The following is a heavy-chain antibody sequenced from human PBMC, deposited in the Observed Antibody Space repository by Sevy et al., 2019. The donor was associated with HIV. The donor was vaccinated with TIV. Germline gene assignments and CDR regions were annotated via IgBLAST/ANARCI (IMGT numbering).Heavy chain of an antibody. D-gene: IGHD4-17*01. CDR1: GASISSGVYS. CDR3: ARHGGTMTTPGCLDF. V-gene: IGHV4-30-2*01. Sequence: SETLSLTCAVSGASISSGVYSWNWIRQPPGKGLEWIGYIYHSGNTYYNPSLKSRVTISVDRSNNQFSLKMRSVTAADTAVYYCARHGGTMTTPGCLDFWGQWIMVTVSS. J-gene: IGHJ3*01. CDR2: IYHSGNT.